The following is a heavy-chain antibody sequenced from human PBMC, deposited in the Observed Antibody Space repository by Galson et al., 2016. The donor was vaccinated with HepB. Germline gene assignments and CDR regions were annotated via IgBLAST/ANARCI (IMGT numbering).Heavy chain of an antibody. Sequence: SLRLSCAASGFSFSRYAMHWVRQAPGKGLEWVATISSDGGNRKYGDSVKGRFTVSRDNSENTLYLQMNSLRAEDTALYYCAKETYGSVNHFIYYDKGMDVWGQGATVTVSS. J-gene: IGHJ6*02. V-gene: IGHV3-30*18. CDR1: GFSFSRYA. D-gene: IGHD3-10*01. CDR2: ISSDGGNR. CDR3: AKETYGSVNHFIYYDKGMDV.